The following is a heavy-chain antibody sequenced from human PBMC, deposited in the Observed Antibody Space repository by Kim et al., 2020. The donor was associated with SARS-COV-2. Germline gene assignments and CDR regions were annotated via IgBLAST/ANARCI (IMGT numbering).Heavy chain of an antibody. D-gene: IGHD5-12*01. CDR3: AKVMGDSGYDFDY. V-gene: IGHV3-43*01. J-gene: IGHJ4*02. Sequence: YADSVKCRFTLSRDNSKNSLYLQMNSLRTEDTALYYCAKVMGDSGYDFDYWGQGTLVTVSS.